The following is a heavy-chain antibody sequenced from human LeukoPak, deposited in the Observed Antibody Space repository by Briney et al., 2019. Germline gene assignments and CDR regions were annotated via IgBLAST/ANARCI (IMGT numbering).Heavy chain of an antibody. V-gene: IGHV3-30-3*01. CDR3: ARDGPEQQPDQVFDY. Sequence: GGSLRLSCAASGFTFSSYAMNWVRQAPGKGLEWVAVISYDGSNKYYADSVKGRFTISRDNSKNTLYLQMNSLRAEDTAVYYCARDGPEQQPDQVFDYWGQGTLVTVSS. J-gene: IGHJ4*02. CDR2: ISYDGSNK. D-gene: IGHD6-13*01. CDR1: GFTFSSYA.